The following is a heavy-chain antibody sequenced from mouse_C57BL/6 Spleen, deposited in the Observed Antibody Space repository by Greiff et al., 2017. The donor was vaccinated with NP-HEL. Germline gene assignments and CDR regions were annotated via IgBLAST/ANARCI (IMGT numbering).Heavy chain of an antibody. CDR2: IYTGSGNT. J-gene: IGHJ4*01. D-gene: IGHD1-1*01. Sequence: VQLQESGAELVRPGASVKLSCKASGYTFTDYYINWVKQRPGQGLEWIARIYTGSGNTYYNEKFKGKATLTAEKSSSTAYMQLSSLTSEDSAVYFCARNYGSSYNYAMDYWGKGTSVTVSS. CDR1: GYTFTDYY. V-gene: IGHV1-76*01. CDR3: ARNYGSSYNYAMDY.